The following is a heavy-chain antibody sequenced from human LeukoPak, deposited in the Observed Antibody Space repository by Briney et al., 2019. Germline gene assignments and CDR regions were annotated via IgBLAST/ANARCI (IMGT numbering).Heavy chain of an antibody. Sequence: SETLSLTCTVSGGSISSYYWRWIRQPAGKGLEWIGRVYTSGSTNYNPSLKSRVTMSADTSKNQFSLKLSSVTAADTAVYYCARGTSTRFVSWCQGTLVTVSS. CDR3: ARGTSTRFVS. V-gene: IGHV4-4*07. J-gene: IGHJ4*02. CDR2: VYTSGST. D-gene: IGHD2-2*01. CDR1: GGSISSYY.